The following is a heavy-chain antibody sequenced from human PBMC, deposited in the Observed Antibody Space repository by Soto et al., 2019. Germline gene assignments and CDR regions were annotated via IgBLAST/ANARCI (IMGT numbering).Heavy chain of an antibody. CDR3: ARAKIAARPLDYGMDV. D-gene: IGHD6-6*01. CDR1: GGSISSGGYY. J-gene: IGHJ6*02. V-gene: IGHV4-31*03. CDR2: IYYSGST. Sequence: SETLSLTCTVSGGSISSGGYYWSWIRQHPGKGLEWIGYIYYSGSTYYNPSLKSRVTISVDTSKNQFSLKLSSVTAADTAVYYCARAKIAARPLDYGMDVWGQGTTVTVSS.